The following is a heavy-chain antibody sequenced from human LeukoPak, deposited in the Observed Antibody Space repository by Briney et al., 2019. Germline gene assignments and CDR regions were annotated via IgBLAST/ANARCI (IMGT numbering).Heavy chain of an antibody. CDR2: IDWDDDK. J-gene: IGHJ4*02. Sequence: SGPALVKPTQTLTLTCTFSGFSLSTSGMSVSWIRQPPGKALEWLARIDWDDDKFYSISLKTRLTISKDTSKNQVVLTMSNMDPVDTATYFCARSPFVRSGDFPFDNWGQGTLVTVSS. CDR1: GFSLSTSGMS. D-gene: IGHD4-17*01. V-gene: IGHV2-70*04. CDR3: ARSPFVRSGDFPFDN.